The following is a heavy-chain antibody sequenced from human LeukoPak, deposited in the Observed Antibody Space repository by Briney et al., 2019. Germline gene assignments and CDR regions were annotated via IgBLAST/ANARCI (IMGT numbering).Heavy chain of an antibody. Sequence: SETLSPTCAVYGGSTSGYYWSWIRHLPGDGLEWNGEIKHSGSTNYNPTLKSRVTISGEPSKKQFTWKLRCVTAADTAVYYCAIGHLDYWGQGTLVTVSS. CDR2: IKHSGST. CDR3: AIGHLDY. CDR1: GGSTSGYY. J-gene: IGHJ4*02. V-gene: IGHV4-34*01.